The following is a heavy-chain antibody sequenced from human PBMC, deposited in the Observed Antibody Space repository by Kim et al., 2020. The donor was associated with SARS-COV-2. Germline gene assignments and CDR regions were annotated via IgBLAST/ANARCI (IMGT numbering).Heavy chain of an antibody. J-gene: IGHJ4*02. V-gene: IGHV3-74*01. Sequence: DSAKGRFTISRDNAKNTLYLQMNSLRAEDTAVYYCASALRGYSGYVSDYWGQGTLVTVSS. D-gene: IGHD5-12*01. CDR3: ASALRGYSGYVSDY.